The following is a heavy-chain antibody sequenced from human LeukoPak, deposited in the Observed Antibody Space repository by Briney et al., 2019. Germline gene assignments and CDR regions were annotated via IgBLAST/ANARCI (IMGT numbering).Heavy chain of an antibody. Sequence: GGSLRLSCAASGFTFSSYSMNWVRQAPGKGLEWVSSISSSSYIYYADSVKGRFTISRDNSKNTVYLQMNSLRAEDTAVYYCARGGDIVGATRSAFDIWGQGTMVTVSS. J-gene: IGHJ3*02. V-gene: IGHV3-21*04. D-gene: IGHD1-26*01. CDR1: GFTFSSYS. CDR3: ARGGDIVGATRSAFDI. CDR2: ISSSSYI.